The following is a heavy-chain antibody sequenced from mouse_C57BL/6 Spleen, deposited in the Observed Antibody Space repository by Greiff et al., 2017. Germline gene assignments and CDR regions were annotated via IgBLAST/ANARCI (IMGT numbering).Heavy chain of an antibody. D-gene: IGHD1-1*01. CDR3: ARDPYYYGSSYVYWYFDV. J-gene: IGHJ1*03. CDR2: INYDGSST. CDR1: GFTFSDYY. V-gene: IGHV5-16*01. Sequence: EVKLMESEGGLVQPGSSMKLSCTASGFTFSDYYMAWVRQVPEKGLEWVANINYDGSSTYYLDSLKSRFIISRDNAKNILYLQMSSLKSEDTATYYCARDPYYYGSSYVYWYFDVWGTGTTVTVSS.